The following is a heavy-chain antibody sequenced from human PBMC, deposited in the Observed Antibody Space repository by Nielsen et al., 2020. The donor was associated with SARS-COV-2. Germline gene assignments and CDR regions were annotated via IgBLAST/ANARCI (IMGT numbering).Heavy chain of an antibody. CDR1: GYTFTSYY. J-gene: IGHJ4*02. CDR2: INPSGGST. CDR3: ASETVAYPGYFDY. Sequence: ASVKVSCKASGYTFTSYYLHWVRQAPGQGLEWMGKINPSGGSTRYAQKFQGRVNLTRDTSTSTLYMDLSSLRSEDTAVYYCASETVAYPGYFDYWGQGTLVIVSS. V-gene: IGHV1-46*01. D-gene: IGHD2-15*01.